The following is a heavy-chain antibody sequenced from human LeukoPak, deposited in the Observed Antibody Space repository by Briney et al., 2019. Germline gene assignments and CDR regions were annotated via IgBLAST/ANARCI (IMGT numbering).Heavy chain of an antibody. CDR3: ARAFGGWYGGIDY. Sequence: PGGSLRLSCAASGFTFSSYSMNWVRQAPGKGLEWVSSISSSSSYIYYADSVKGRFTISRDNAKNSLYLQMNSLRAEDTAVYYCARAFGGWYGGIDYWGQGTLVTVSS. CDR1: GFTFSSYS. J-gene: IGHJ4*02. CDR2: ISSSSSYI. V-gene: IGHV3-21*01. D-gene: IGHD6-19*01.